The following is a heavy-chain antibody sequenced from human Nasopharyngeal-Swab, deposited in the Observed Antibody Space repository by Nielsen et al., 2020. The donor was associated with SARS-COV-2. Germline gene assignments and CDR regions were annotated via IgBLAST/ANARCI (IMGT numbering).Heavy chain of an antibody. D-gene: IGHD2-2*01. CDR3: ARDYCSSTSCYDY. CDR2: ISSSGSTR. CDR1: GFTFSSYE. J-gene: IGHJ4*02. V-gene: IGHV3-48*03. Sequence: GESLTISCAASGFTFSSYEMKWVRQPPGKGLEWVSYISSSGSTRYYADSVKGRFTISRDNAKNSLYLQMNSLRAEDTAVYYCARDYCSSTSCYDYWGQGTLVTVSS.